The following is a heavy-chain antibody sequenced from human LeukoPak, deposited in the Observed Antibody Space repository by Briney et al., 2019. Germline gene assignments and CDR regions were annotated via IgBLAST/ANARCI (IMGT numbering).Heavy chain of an antibody. Sequence: ASVKVSCKASGYIFVGYYLHWVRQAPGQGLEWMAWIDPYTGNTHYAQKFQGRITVTRDTSISTTYMELSWLTSDDTALYYCAREYSASEHWGQGTLVTVSS. CDR1: GYIFVGYY. D-gene: IGHD5-12*01. CDR3: AREYSASEH. V-gene: IGHV1-2*02. CDR2: IDPYTGNT. J-gene: IGHJ1*01.